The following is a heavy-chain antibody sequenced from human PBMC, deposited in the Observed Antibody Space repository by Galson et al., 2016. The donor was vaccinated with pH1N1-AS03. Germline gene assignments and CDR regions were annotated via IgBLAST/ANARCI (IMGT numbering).Heavy chain of an antibody. Sequence: SETLSLTCTISGGSITTNYWIWIRQPPGKGLQWIGYISYSGFTNYNPSLRSRVTISIDTSKNQFSLKVNSVTAADTAIYYCARVQGGCSRTSCYQDPWGQGTLVTVSS. CDR2: ISYSGFT. CDR3: ARVQGGCSRTSCYQDP. CDR1: GGSITTNY. V-gene: IGHV4-59*12. J-gene: IGHJ5*02. D-gene: IGHD2-2*01.